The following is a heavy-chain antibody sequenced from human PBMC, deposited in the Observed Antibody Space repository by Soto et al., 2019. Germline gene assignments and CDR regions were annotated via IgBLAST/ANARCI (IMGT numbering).Heavy chain of an antibody. CDR3: AKDGMVRGVIISNWFDP. CDR1: GFTFDDYA. D-gene: IGHD3-10*01. Sequence: EVQLVESGGGLVQPGRSLRLSCAASGFTFDDYAMHWVRQAPGKGLEWVSGISWNSGSIGYADSVKGRFTISRDNAKNSLYLRMNSLRAEDTALYYCAKDGMVRGVIISNWFDPWGQGTLVTVSS. V-gene: IGHV3-9*01. J-gene: IGHJ5*02. CDR2: ISWNSGSI.